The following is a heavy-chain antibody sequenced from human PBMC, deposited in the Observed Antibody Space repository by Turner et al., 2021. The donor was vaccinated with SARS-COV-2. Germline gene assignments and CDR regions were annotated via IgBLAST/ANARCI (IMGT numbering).Heavy chain of an antibody. CDR1: GFTFSSYS. CDR3: AREDDFWSGYQYYRMDV. D-gene: IGHD3-3*01. J-gene: IGHJ6*02. CDR2: ISSRTIFI. V-gene: IGHV3-21*01. Sequence: EVQLVESGGGLVKPGGSLRLSCAASGFTFSSYSMNWVRQAPGRWLEWVSSISSRTIFIYYADSVKGRFTISRDNAKNSLYLQMNSLRAEDTAVYYCAREDDFWSGYQYYRMDVWGQGTTVTVSS.